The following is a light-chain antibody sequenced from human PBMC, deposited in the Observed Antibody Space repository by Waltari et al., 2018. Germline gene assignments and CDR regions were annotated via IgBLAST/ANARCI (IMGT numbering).Light chain of an antibody. CDR2: DVT. CDR1: TSDICSSNY. J-gene: IGLJ3*02. Sequence: QSALTHPAPASGSPGQSTTISCTGTTSDICSSNYDAWYQQHPGKAPKVMISDVTNRPSGVSNRFSGSKSGNTASLTISGLQAEDEADYYCSSFTSGSTWVFGGGTKLTVL. CDR3: SSFTSGSTWV. V-gene: IGLV2-14*03.